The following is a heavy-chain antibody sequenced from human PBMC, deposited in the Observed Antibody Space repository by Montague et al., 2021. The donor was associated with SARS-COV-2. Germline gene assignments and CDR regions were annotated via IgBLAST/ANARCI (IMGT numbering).Heavy chain of an antibody. V-gene: IGHV4-39*01. D-gene: IGHD3-10*01. CDR2: IYYSGST. J-gene: IGHJ5*02. Sequence: SETLSLTCTVSGGSISSSSNYWGWIRQPPGKGLEWIGSIYYSGSTYYNSSLKSRVTISVDTSKNQFSLKLNSVTAADTAVYYCAGLVWFGELSSENWFDPRGQGTLVTVSA. CDR3: AGLVWFGELSSENWFDP. CDR1: GGSISSSSNY.